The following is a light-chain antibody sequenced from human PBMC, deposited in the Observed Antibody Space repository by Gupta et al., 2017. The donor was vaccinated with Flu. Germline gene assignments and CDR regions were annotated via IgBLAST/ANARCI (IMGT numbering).Light chain of an antibody. CDR1: SSNIGSYT. CDR3: AVWDDSLNGHYV. V-gene: IGLV1-44*01. Sequence: TFSCSGSSSNIGSYTVDWYQQLPGTAPKLLIYDNSQRPSGVPDRFSGSKSGTSASLAISGLQSEDEADYYCAVWDDSLNGHYVFGSGTKVTVL. J-gene: IGLJ1*01. CDR2: DNS.